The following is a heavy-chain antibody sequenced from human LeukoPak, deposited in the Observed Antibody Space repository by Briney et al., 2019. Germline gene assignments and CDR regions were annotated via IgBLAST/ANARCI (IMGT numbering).Heavy chain of an antibody. Sequence: SETLSLTCAVYGGSFSGYYWSWIRQPPGKGLEWIGEINHSGSTNYNPSLKSRVTISVDTSKNQFSLKLSSVTAADTAVYYCARVGIFGVVNWFDPWGQGTLVTVSS. CDR3: ARVGIFGVVNWFDP. CDR2: INHSGST. J-gene: IGHJ5*02. V-gene: IGHV4-34*01. CDR1: GGSFSGYY. D-gene: IGHD3-3*01.